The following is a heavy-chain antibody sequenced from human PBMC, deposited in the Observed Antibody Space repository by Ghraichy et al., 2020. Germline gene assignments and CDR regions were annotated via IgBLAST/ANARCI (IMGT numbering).Heavy chain of an antibody. J-gene: IGHJ4*02. CDR1: GGSISSSSYY. V-gene: IGHV4-39*07. D-gene: IGHD4-17*01. CDR3: ARREDYAISNFDY. CDR2: IYYSGST. Sequence: ESLNISCTVSGGSISSSSYYWGWIRQPPGKGLEWIGSIYYSGSTYYNPSLKSRVTISVDTSKNQFSLKLSSVTAADTAVYYCARREDYAISNFDYWGQGTLVTVSS.